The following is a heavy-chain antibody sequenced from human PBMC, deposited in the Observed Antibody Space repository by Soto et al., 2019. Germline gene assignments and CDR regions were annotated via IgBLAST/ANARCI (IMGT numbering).Heavy chain of an antibody. CDR2: SSSSGGTI. V-gene: IGHV3-11*01. CDR1: GFTFTDYY. CDR3: ARVVGYCSGGSCQNWFDP. D-gene: IGHD2-15*01. J-gene: IGHJ5*02. Sequence: ESGGGLVKPGGSLRLSCAASGFTFTDYYMSWIRQAPGKGLEWVSYSSSSGGTIYYADSVKGRFTISRDNAKNSLYLQMNSLRAEDTAVYYCARVVGYCSGGSCQNWFDPWGQGTLVTVSS.